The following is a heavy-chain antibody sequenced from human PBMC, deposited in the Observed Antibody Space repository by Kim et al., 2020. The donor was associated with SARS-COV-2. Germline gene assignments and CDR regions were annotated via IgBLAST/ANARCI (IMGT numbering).Heavy chain of an antibody. D-gene: IGHD5-18*01. V-gene: IGHV1-69*04. CDR1: GGTLSSYA. Sequence: SVKVSCKASGGTLSSYAISWVRQAPGQGLEWMGRIIPILGIANYAQKFQGRVTITADKSTSTAYMELSSLRSEDTAVYYCARDLALLDTARPGYYYGMDVWGQGTTVTVSS. CDR3: ARDLALLDTARPGYYYGMDV. CDR2: IIPILGIA. J-gene: IGHJ6*02.